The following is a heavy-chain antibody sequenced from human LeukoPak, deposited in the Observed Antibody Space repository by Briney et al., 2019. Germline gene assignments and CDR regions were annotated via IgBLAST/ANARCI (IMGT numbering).Heavy chain of an antibody. V-gene: IGHV3-48*01. CDR3: ARDDGVVAGYCSSTSCYPDY. CDR2: ISSSSSTI. D-gene: IGHD2-2*01. Sequence: QTGGSLRLSCAASGFTFSSYSMNWVRQAPGKGLEWVSYISSSSSTIYYADSVKGRFTISRDNAKNSLYLQMNSLRAEDTAVYYCARDDGVVAGYCSSTSCYPDYWGQGTLVTVSS. J-gene: IGHJ4*02. CDR1: GFTFSSYS.